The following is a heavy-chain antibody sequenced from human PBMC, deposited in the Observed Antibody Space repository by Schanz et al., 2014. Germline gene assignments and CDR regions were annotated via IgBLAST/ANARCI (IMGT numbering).Heavy chain of an antibody. CDR2: IKEDGSVK. D-gene: IGHD1-1*01. Sequence: EVQLAESGGGLVQPGGSLRLSCAASTFTFSSDWMSWVRQAPGKGLEWVANIKEDGSVKDYVDSVKGRFTISRDNFKNTLYLQMDSLRAEDTAVYFCAKKVPAYNPFDSWGQGTLVTVSS. CDR3: AKKVPAYNPFDS. CDR1: TFTFSSDW. J-gene: IGHJ4*02. V-gene: IGHV3-7*05.